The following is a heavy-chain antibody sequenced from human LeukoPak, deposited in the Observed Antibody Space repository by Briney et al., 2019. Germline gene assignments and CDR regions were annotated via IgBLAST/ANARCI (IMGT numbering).Heavy chain of an antibody. CDR1: GFTFSSYG. D-gene: IGHD1-26*01. CDR3: AKDRSYGGMDV. J-gene: IGHJ6*02. Sequence: PGGSLRLSCAASGFTFSSYGMHWVRQAPGKGLEWVAVISYDGGNKYYADSVKGRFTISRDNSKNTLYLQMNSLRAEDTAVYYCAKDRSYGGMDVWGQGTTVTVSS. CDR2: ISYDGGNK. V-gene: IGHV3-30*18.